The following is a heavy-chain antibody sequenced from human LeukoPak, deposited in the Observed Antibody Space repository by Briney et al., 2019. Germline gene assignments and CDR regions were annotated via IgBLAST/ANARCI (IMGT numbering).Heavy chain of an antibody. Sequence: GGSLRLSCAASGFTFSDYYMSWIRQAPGKGLEWVSYISSSGSTIYYADSVKGRFTISRDNAKNSLYLQMNSLRAEDTAVYYCARVVPDPELSYYYYYMDVWGKGTTVTVSS. CDR2: ISSSGSTI. CDR3: ARVVPDPELSYYYYYMDV. J-gene: IGHJ6*03. V-gene: IGHV3-11*01. D-gene: IGHD2-2*01. CDR1: GFTFSDYY.